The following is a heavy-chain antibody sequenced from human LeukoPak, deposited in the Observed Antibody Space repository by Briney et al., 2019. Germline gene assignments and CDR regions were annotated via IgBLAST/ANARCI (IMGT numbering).Heavy chain of an antibody. D-gene: IGHD6-19*01. CDR3: ARAIAVAGRGYFDY. V-gene: IGHV4-34*01. CDR2: INHSGST. Sequence: SETLSLTCAVYGGSFSGYYWSWIRQPPGKGLEWIGEINHSGSTNYNPSLKSRVTISVDTSKNQFSLKLSSVTAADTAVYYCARAIAVAGRGYFDYWGQETLVTVSS. J-gene: IGHJ4*02. CDR1: GGSFSGYY.